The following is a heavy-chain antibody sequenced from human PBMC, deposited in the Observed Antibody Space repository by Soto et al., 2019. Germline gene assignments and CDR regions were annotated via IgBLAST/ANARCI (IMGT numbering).Heavy chain of an antibody. CDR1: GYTFTGYY. CDR3: ARDRGGVMPLYYFDY. D-gene: IGHD3-16*01. J-gene: IGHJ4*02. CDR2: INPNSGGT. V-gene: IGHV1-2*02. Sequence: EASVKVSCKASGYTFTGYYMHWVRQAPGQGLEWMGWINPNSGGTNYAQKFQGRVTMTRDTSISTAYMELSRLRSDDTAVYYCARDRGGVMPLYYFDYWGQGTLVTVSS.